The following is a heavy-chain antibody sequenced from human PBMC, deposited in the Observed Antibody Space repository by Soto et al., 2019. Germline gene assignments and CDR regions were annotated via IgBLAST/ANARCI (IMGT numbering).Heavy chain of an antibody. V-gene: IGHV4-59*01. Sequence: PSETLSLTCTVSGGYISSYYWSWIRQPPGKGLEWIGYIYYSGSTNYNPSLKSRVTISVDTSKNQFSLKLSSVTAADTAVYYCARAPSYCISTSCYGYYYGMDVWGQGTTVTVSS. CDR3: ARAPSYCISTSCYGYYYGMDV. J-gene: IGHJ6*02. CDR1: GGYISSYY. D-gene: IGHD2-2*01. CDR2: IYYSGST.